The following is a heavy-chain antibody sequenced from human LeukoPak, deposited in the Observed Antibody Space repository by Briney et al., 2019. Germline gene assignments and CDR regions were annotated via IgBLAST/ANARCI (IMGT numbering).Heavy chain of an antibody. CDR2: ISGSGGST. CDR3: AKDYSSSPRGAFDI. D-gene: IGHD6-6*01. Sequence: GGSLRLSCAAPGFTFSDYYMSWIRQAPGKGLEWVSAISGSGGSTYYADSVKGRFTISRDNSKNTLYLQMSSLRAEDTAVYYCAKDYSSSPRGAFDIWGQGTMVTVSS. V-gene: IGHV3-23*01. CDR1: GFTFSDYY. J-gene: IGHJ3*02.